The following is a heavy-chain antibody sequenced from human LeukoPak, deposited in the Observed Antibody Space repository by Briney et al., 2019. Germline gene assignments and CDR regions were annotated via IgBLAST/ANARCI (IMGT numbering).Heavy chain of an antibody. CDR2: IYYSGST. CDR1: GGSISSYY. J-gene: IGHJ4*02. D-gene: IGHD6-13*01. CDR3: AREKGSSGNFDY. V-gene: IGHV4-59*01. Sequence: SETLSLTCTVSGGSISSYYWSWIRLPPGKGLGWIGYIYYSGSTNYNPSLKSRITISVDTSKNQFSLKLRSVTAADTAVYYCAREKGSSGNFDYWGQGTLVTVSS.